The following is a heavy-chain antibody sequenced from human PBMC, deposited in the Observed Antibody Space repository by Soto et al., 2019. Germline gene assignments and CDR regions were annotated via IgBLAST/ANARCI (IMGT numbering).Heavy chain of an antibody. Sequence: EVQLLESGGGLVQPGGSLRLSCAASGFTFSNYAMSWVRQAPGKGLEWVSGLSDGGGSTFYADSVKGRFTISRDNAKNTLYLQMNSLRAEDTAMYYCAKDKGYSSGDVFDIWGQGTMVTVSS. V-gene: IGHV3-23*01. CDR3: AKDKGYSSGDVFDI. J-gene: IGHJ3*02. CDR1: GFTFSNYA. CDR2: LSDGGGST. D-gene: IGHD5-18*01.